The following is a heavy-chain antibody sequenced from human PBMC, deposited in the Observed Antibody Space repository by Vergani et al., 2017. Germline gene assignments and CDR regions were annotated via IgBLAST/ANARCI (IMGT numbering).Heavy chain of an antibody. CDR3: ARGDSSSSEGDYFDY. J-gene: IGHJ4*02. V-gene: IGHV3-23*01. CDR2: ISGSGGST. D-gene: IGHD6-6*01. CDR1: GFTFSSYA. Sequence: EVQLLESGGGLVQPGGSLRLSCAASGFTFSSYAMSWVRQAPGKGLEWVSAISGSGGSTYYTDSMKGRFTISRDNAKSSLSLQMNSLRAEDTAVYYCARGDSSSSEGDYFDYWGQGTLVTVSS.